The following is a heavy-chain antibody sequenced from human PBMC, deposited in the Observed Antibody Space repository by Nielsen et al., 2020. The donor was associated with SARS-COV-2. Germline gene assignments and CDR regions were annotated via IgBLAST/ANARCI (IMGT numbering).Heavy chain of an antibody. CDR2: ISGSGGSI. V-gene: IGHV3-23*01. CDR1: GFTFSSYA. Sequence: GESLKISCAASGFTFSSYAMSWVRQAPGKGLEWVSAISGSGGSIYYADSVKGRFTISRDNAKNSLYLQMNSLRAEDTAVYYCARDLEDIVVVPAADVHADYYYYYGMDVWGQGTTVTVSS. D-gene: IGHD2-2*01. CDR3: ARDLEDIVVVPAADVHADYYYYYGMDV. J-gene: IGHJ6*02.